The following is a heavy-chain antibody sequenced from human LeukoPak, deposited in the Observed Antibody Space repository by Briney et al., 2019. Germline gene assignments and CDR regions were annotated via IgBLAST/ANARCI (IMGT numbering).Heavy chain of an antibody. V-gene: IGHV4-34*01. CDR3: ARGGDYGLGY. Sequence: SETLSLTCAVYGGSFSGYYWSWIRQPPGKGLEWIGEINHSGSTNYNPYLKSRVTISVDTSKNQFSLKLSSVTATDTAVYYCARGGDYGLGYWGQGTLVTVSS. CDR2: INHSGST. CDR1: GGSFSGYY. D-gene: IGHD4-17*01. J-gene: IGHJ4*02.